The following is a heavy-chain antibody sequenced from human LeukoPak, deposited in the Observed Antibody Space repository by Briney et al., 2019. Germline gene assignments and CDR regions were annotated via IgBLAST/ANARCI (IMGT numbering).Heavy chain of an antibody. V-gene: IGHV3-7*03. Sequence: GGSLRLSCAGSGLTFINYWMTWVRQVPGKGLEWVANINRDGSGKYYLPSVRGRFTISRDDAKDSLYLQMDSLRPEDTAIYYCARVEYSGNGNLYWGQGTLVTVSS. CDR2: INRDGSGK. CDR1: GLTFINYW. CDR3: ARVEYSGNGNLY. J-gene: IGHJ4*02. D-gene: IGHD1-26*01.